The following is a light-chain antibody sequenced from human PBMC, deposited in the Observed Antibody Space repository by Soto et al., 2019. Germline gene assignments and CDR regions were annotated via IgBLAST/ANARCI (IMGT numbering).Light chain of an antibody. V-gene: IGKV1-5*03. CDR3: QQYNSYSRT. J-gene: IGKJ1*01. CDR1: QSISSW. CDR2: KAS. Sequence: DIQMTQSPSTLSASVGDRVTITCRASQSISSWLAWYQQKPGKAPKLLIYKASSLESGVPSRFSGSGSGTECTLTISSLQPDDFATSYCQQYNSYSRTFGQGTKVDI.